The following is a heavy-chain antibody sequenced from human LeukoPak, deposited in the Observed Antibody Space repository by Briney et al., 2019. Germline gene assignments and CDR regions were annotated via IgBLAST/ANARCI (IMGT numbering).Heavy chain of an antibody. CDR2: IYHSGRT. CDR3: ARDSRGVYSSGWYGGHMD. Sequence: PSETLSLTCAVSGGSISSTSWYSWVRQPPGKGLEWIGEIYHSGRTNYKASLKSRVTISLDKSKTQFSLKLSSVTAADTAVYYCARDSRGVYSSGWYGGHMDWGQGTLVTVSS. J-gene: IGHJ4*02. V-gene: IGHV4-4*02. D-gene: IGHD6-19*01. CDR1: GGSISSTSW.